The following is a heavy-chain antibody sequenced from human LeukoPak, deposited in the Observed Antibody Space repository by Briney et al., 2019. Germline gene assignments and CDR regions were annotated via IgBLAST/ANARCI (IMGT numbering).Heavy chain of an antibody. CDR2: ISGSGGST. J-gene: IGHJ3*02. Sequence: GGSLTLTCAASGFTFSSYARSWVRQAPGKGLGWVSAISGSGGSTYYADSVKGRFTISRDNSKNTLYLQMNSLRAEDTAVYYCANLLTMIAADAFDIWGQGTMVTVSS. CDR3: ANLLTMIAADAFDI. D-gene: IGHD3-22*01. CDR1: GFTFSSYA. V-gene: IGHV3-23*01.